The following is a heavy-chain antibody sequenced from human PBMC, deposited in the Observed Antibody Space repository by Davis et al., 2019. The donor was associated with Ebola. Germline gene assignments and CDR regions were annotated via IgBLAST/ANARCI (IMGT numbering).Heavy chain of an antibody. J-gene: IGHJ6*02. Sequence: ALVKVSCKASGYTFTGYYMHWVRQAPGQGLEWMGWINPNSGGTNYAQKFQGWVTMTRDTSISTAYMELSRLRSDDTAVYYCARDRFFYDSGDYYYYGMDVWGQGTTVTVSS. CDR3: ARDRFFYDSGDYYYYGMDV. CDR1: GYTFTGYY. D-gene: IGHD5/OR15-5a*01. V-gene: IGHV1-2*04. CDR2: INPNSGGT.